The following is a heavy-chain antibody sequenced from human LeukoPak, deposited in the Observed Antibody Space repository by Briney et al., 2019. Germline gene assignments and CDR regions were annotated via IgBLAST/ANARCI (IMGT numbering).Heavy chain of an antibody. D-gene: IGHD3-16*01. CDR1: GCTFTSYA. Sequence: GASVKVSCKASGCTFTSYAISWVRQAPGQGLEWMGGIIPIFGKTNYAQKFQGRVTITTDESTSTAYMELSSLRSEDTAVYYCARAVEAGWFGGLGSAVGFDPWGQGTLVTVSS. J-gene: IGHJ5*02. CDR2: IIPIFGKT. CDR3: ARAVEAGWFGGLGSAVGFDP. V-gene: IGHV1-69*05.